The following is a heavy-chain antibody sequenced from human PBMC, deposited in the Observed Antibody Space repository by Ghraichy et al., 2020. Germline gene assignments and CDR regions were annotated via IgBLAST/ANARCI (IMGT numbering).Heavy chain of an antibody. V-gene: IGHV3-30*02. Sequence: GGSLRLSCAASGFTFSSYGMHWVRQAPGKGLEWVAFIRNDGSNKYYADSVKGRFTMSRDNSKNTLYLQMNSLRAEDTAVYYCAKPELSIIAARFDYWGQGTLVTVSS. CDR1: GFTFSSYG. D-gene: IGHD6-13*01. CDR2: IRNDGSNK. J-gene: IGHJ4*02. CDR3: AKPELSIIAARFDY.